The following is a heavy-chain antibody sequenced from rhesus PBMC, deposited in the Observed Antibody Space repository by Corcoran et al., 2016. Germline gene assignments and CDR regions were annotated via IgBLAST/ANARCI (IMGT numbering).Heavy chain of an antibody. CDR3: AKDQGGYCSGIDY. CDR1: GFTFSSYA. D-gene: IGHD2-8*01. Sequence: EVQLVESGGGLAKPGGSLRLSCAASGFTFSSYAMHWVRQAPGKVLEWVSAISSGSNTYYADSVKGRFTISRDNSKNTLSLQMNSLRAEDTAVYYCAKDQGGYCSGIDYWGQGVLVTVSS. J-gene: IGHJ4*01. V-gene: IGHV3-103*01. CDR2: ISSGSNT.